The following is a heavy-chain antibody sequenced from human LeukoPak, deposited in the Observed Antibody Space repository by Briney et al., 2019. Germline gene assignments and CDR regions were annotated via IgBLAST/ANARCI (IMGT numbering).Heavy chain of an antibody. CDR3: ARERDCSSTRCYGYPTPYYYYYGMDV. D-gene: IGHD2-2*01. Sequence: SETLSLTCAVYGGSISGYYWSWIRQPPGKGLEWIGEINQSGSTNYNSSLKSRVTISVDTSKNQFSLKLSSVTAADTAVYYCARERDCSSTRCYGYPTPYYYYYGMDVWGKGTTVTVSS. V-gene: IGHV4-34*01. CDR2: INQSGST. CDR1: GGSISGYY. J-gene: IGHJ6*04.